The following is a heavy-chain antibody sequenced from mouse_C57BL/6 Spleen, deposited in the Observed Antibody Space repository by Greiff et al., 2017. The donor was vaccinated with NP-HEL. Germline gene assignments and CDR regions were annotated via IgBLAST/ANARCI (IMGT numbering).Heavy chain of an antibody. J-gene: IGHJ3*01. D-gene: IGHD2-3*01. CDR1: GYTFTSYW. CDR2: IDPSDSYT. CDR3: ARSGVYDGYYEAY. V-gene: IGHV1-50*01. Sequence: VKQSCKASGYTFTSYWMQWVKQRPGQGLEWIGEIDPSDSYTNYNQKFKGKATLTVDTSSSTAYMQLSSLTSEDSAVYYCARSGVYDGYYEAYWGQGTLVTVSA.